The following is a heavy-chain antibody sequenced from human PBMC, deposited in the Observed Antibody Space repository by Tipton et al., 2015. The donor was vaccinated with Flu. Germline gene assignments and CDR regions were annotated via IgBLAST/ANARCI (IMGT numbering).Heavy chain of an antibody. V-gene: IGHV3-74*01. CDR3: ARVNDFGDYAAYDI. D-gene: IGHD4-17*01. CDR1: GFILSDYM. J-gene: IGHJ3*02. CDR2: INSAGTST. Sequence: SLRLSCVSAGFILSDYMMHWVRQGPGKGLVWVSRINSAGTSTTYADSVGGRFTISRDNAKNTLFLQMNSLTAEDTAVYYCARVNDFGDYAAYDIWGQGTTVSVSS.